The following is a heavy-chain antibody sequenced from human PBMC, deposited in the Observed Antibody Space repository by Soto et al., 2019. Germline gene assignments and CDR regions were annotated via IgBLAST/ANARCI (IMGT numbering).Heavy chain of an antibody. Sequence: PSETLSITCTVSGCSISSYSWSGIRQPPGKGLEWIGYIYYSGSTNYNPSLKSRVTISVDTSKNQFSLKMSSVTAADTAVYYCARLATRYYFDYWGQGTLVTVSS. CDR1: GCSISSYS. CDR3: ARLATRYYFDY. J-gene: IGHJ4*02. CDR2: IYYSGST. V-gene: IGHV4-59*01. D-gene: IGHD1-1*01.